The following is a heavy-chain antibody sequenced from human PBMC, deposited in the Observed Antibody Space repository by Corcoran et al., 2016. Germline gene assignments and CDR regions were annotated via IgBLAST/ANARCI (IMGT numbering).Heavy chain of an antibody. D-gene: IGHD6-6*01. CDR3: AGGTLYSSSSFGFDY. CDR2: IYYSGST. CDR1: GGSISSYY. J-gene: IGHJ4*02. Sequence: VQLQESGPGLVKPSETLSLTCTVSGGSISSYYWSWIRQPPGKGLEWIGYIYYSGSTNYNPSLKSRVTISVDTSKNQFSLKLSSVTAADTAVYYFAGGTLYSSSSFGFDYWGQGTLVTVSS. V-gene: IGHV4-59*01.